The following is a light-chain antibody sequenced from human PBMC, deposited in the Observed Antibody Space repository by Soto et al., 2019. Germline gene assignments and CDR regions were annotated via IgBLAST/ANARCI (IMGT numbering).Light chain of an antibody. J-gene: IGKJ2*01. CDR1: QSIDSW. V-gene: IGKV1-5*03. Sequence: DVQMTQSPSTLSASVRDRVTITCRASQSIDSWLAWYQQKPGKAPKLLIYKASSLESGVPSRFSGSGSGTKFTLTVSSLQPDDFATYYCQQYHYFPYTFGQGTNLEIK. CDR3: QQYHYFPYT. CDR2: KAS.